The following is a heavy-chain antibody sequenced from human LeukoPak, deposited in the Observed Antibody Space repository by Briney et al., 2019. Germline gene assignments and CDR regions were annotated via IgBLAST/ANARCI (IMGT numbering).Heavy chain of an antibody. CDR2: ISPGGDAT. CDR1: GFIFRDYH. V-gene: IGHV3-11*04. D-gene: IGHD6-13*01. Sequence: GGSLRLSCAASGFIFRDYHMNWIRQAPGKGLEWVSYISPGGDATYFADSVRGRFTISRDNAKNSLYLQMNSLRAEDTAVYYCARDAAAVRYYYGMDVWGQGTTVTVSS. J-gene: IGHJ6*02. CDR3: ARDAAAVRYYYGMDV.